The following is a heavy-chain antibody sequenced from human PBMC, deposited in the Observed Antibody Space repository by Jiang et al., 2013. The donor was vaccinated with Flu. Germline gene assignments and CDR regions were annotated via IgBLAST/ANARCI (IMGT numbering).Heavy chain of an antibody. V-gene: IGHV4-38-2*02. J-gene: IGHJ4*02. Sequence: LLKPSETLSLTCAVSGYSISSGYYWGWIRQPPGKGLEWIGSIYHSGSTYYNPSLKSRVTISVDTSKNQFSLKLSSVTAADTAVYYCARDLWTVVGTLDYWGQGTLVTVSS. CDR3: ARDLWTVVGTLDY. D-gene: IGHD2-15*01. CDR2: IYHSGST. CDR1: GYSISSGYY.